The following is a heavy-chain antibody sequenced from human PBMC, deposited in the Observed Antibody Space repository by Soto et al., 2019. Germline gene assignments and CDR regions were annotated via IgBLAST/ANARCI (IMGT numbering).Heavy chain of an antibody. CDR1: GGSISSSSYY. D-gene: IGHD3-10*01. CDR3: ARHRHYYGSGSYYRRYQHIFDY. J-gene: IGHJ4*02. CDR2: IYYSGST. V-gene: IGHV4-39*01. Sequence: SETLSLTCTVSGGSISSSSYYWGWIRQPPGKGLEWIGSIYYSGSTYYNPSLKSRVTISVDTSKNQFSLKLSSVTAADTAVYYCARHRHYYGSGSYYRRYQHIFDYWGQGTLVTVSS.